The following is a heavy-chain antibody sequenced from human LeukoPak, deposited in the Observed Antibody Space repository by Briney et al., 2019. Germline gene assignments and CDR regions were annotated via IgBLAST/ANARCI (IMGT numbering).Heavy chain of an antibody. CDR1: GGSISSYY. V-gene: IGHV4-59*12. D-gene: IGHD6-19*01. CDR3: ARESKVGGHYYYYGLDV. Sequence: SETLSFTCTVSGGSISSYYWSWIRQPPGKGLEWIGYIYYSGSTNYNPSLKSRVTISVDTSKNQFSLKLSSVTAADTAVYYCARESKVGGHYYYYGLDVWGQGTTVTVSS. J-gene: IGHJ6*02. CDR2: IYYSGST.